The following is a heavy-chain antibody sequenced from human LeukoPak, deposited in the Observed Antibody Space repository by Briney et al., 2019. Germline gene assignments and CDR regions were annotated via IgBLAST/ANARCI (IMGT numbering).Heavy chain of an antibody. Sequence: ASMKVSCKASGYTFTAYYMHWVRQAPGQGLEWMGWINPNSGGTNYAQKFQGRVTMTRDTSISTAYMELSRLRSDDTAVYYCARVNYYDSSGYYDPTIGVMNFDYWGQGTLVTVSS. V-gene: IGHV1-2*02. CDR2: INPNSGGT. J-gene: IGHJ4*02. CDR1: GYTFTAYY. D-gene: IGHD3-22*01. CDR3: ARVNYYDSSGYYDPTIGVMNFDY.